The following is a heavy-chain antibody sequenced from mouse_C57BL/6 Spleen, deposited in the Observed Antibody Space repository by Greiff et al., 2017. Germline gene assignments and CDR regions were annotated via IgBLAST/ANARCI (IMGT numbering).Heavy chain of an antibody. CDR1: GYTFTSYW. Sequence: VQLQESGAELAKPGASVKLSCKASGYTFTSYWMHWVKQRPGQGLEWIGYINPSSGYTKYNQKFKDKATLTADNSSSTAYMQLSSLTDEDSAVYYCARGDGNGYAMDFWGKGTSVTVSS. CDR2: INPSSGYT. CDR3: ARGDGNGYAMDF. D-gene: IGHD2-1*01. J-gene: IGHJ4*01. V-gene: IGHV1-7*01.